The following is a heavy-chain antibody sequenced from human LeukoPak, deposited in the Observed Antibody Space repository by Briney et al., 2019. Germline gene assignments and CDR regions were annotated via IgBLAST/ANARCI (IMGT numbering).Heavy chain of an antibody. Sequence: SETLSLTCAVYGGSFSGYYWSWIRQPPGKGLEWIGEINHSGSTNYNPSLKSRVTISVDTSKNQFSLKLSSVTAADTAVYYCARLRIAVAGDYWGQGTLVTVSS. CDR3: ARLRIAVAGDY. V-gene: IGHV4-34*01. CDR2: INHSGST. J-gene: IGHJ4*02. CDR1: GGSFSGYY. D-gene: IGHD6-19*01.